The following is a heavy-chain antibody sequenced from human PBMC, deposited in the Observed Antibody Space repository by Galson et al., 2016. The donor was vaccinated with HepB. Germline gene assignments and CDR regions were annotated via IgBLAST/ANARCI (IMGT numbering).Heavy chain of an antibody. Sequence: SVKVSCKASGGTFSSYALNWVRQAPGQGLEWMGGIIPIFATANYAQKFQGRVTITADISTSTAYMELSSLRSEDTAVYYWARQYHLLYYFFDNWGQGTLVTASS. J-gene: IGHJ4*02. V-gene: IGHV1-69*06. CDR2: IIPIFATA. CDR3: ARQYHLLYYFFDN. CDR1: GGTFSSYA. D-gene: IGHD2-2*02.